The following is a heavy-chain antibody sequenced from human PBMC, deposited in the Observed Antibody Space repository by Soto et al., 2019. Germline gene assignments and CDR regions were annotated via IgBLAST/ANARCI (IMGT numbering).Heavy chain of an antibody. V-gene: IGHV5-51*01. CDR1: GYSFTSYW. CDR3: ARNSIAAAGNPTYGPYYYYGMDV. CDR2: IYPGDSDT. Sequence: PGESLKISCKGSGYSFTSYWIGWVRQMPGKGLEWMGIIYPGDSDTRYSPSFQGQVTISADKSISTAYLQWSSLKASDTAMYYCARNSIAAAGNPTYGPYYYYGMDVWGQGTTVTVSS. D-gene: IGHD6-13*01. J-gene: IGHJ6*02.